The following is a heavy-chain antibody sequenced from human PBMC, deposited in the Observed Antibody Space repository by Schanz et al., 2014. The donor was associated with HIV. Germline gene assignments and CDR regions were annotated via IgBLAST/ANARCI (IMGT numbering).Heavy chain of an antibody. J-gene: IGHJ3*01. CDR2: ISESGGRT. CDR3: VKPEEGAFDV. CDR1: EFPFSHNA. V-gene: IGHV3-23*01. Sequence: EALLLESGGGLVQPGGSLRLSCRGSEFPFSHNAMTWVRQAPGKGLEWVSAISESGGRTYYADSVRGRFTISRDNSKNTLFLLMNSLTIEDTGRYYCVKPEEGAFDVWGLGTMVSVSS.